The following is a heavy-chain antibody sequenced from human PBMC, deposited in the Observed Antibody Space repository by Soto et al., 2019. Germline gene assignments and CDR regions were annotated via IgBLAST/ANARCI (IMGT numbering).Heavy chain of an antibody. J-gene: IGHJ1*01. CDR1: GYTFTSYA. CDR3: AREYPSLSSSWREYFQH. V-gene: IGHV1-3*01. D-gene: IGHD6-13*01. CDR2: INGGNGNT. Sequence: QVQLVQSGAEVKKPGASVKVSCKASGYTFTSYAIHWVRQAPGQRLEWMGWINGGNGNTKNSQKFQGRVTITRDTSATTAYMELSSLRSEDTAVYYCAREYPSLSSSWREYFQHWGRGTLVTVSS.